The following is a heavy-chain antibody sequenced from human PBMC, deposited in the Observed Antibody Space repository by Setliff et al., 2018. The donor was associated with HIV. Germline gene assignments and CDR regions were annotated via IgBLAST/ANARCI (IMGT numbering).Heavy chain of an antibody. J-gene: IGHJ5*02. V-gene: IGHV1-2*02. CDR2: INPNSGGT. CDR3: ARGPEEGDCSGGSCYGNFDP. CDR1: GYTFTGYH. Sequence: ASVKVSCKTSGYTFTGYHMHWVRQAPGQGLEWMGWINPNSGGTIYAQKFQDRVTMTRDTSSSTAYMELSRLRSDDTAVYYCARGPEEGDCSGGSCYGNFDPWGQGTLVTVS. D-gene: IGHD2-15*01.